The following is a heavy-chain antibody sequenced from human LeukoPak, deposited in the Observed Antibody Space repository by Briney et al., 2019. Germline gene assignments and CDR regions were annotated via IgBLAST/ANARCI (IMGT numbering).Heavy chain of an antibody. V-gene: IGHV4-39*07. CDR1: GGSISSSSYY. CDR3: ATWGSSGYLVEYNWFDP. CDR2: IYYSGST. J-gene: IGHJ5*02. Sequence: PSETLSLTCTVSGGSISSSSYYWGWIRQPPGKGLEWIGSIYYSGSTYYNPSLKSRVTISVDTSKNQFSLKLSSVTAADTAVYYCATWGSSGYLVEYNWFDPWGQGTLVTVFS. D-gene: IGHD3-22*01.